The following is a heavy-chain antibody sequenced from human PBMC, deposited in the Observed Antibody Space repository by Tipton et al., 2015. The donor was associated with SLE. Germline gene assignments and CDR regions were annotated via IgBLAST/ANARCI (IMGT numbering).Heavy chain of an antibody. V-gene: IGHV4-61*02. D-gene: IGHD3-16*01. CDR2: IYSSGKT. CDR1: GASFSSGSHS. Sequence: TLSLTCSVSGASFSSGSHSWSWIRQPAGKGLECIGRIYSSGKTDYNPSLKSRVTMSVDTSKNQLSLTLSSVTAADTAVYYCVRAGERGFYRYFDYWGHGMLVTVSS. J-gene: IGHJ4*01. CDR3: VRAGERGFYRYFDY.